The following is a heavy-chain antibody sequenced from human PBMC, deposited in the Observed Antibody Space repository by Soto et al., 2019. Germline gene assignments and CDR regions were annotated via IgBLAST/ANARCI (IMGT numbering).Heavy chain of an antibody. CDR3: SRGTVRTREDEKPLNYYGMDV. CDR2: ILYSGST. CDR1: GDAFSVDFYY. Sequence: QVQLQESGPGLVKPSQTLSLTCTVSGDAFSVDFYYWSWIRQLPGKGLEWIGYILYSGSTNYNPSLKSRVTLSLDKSKNLFSLRLSAVTAADTAVYYCSRGTVRTREDEKPLNYYGMDVWGQGTTVIVSS. D-gene: IGHD3-10*02. V-gene: IGHV4-31*03. J-gene: IGHJ6*02.